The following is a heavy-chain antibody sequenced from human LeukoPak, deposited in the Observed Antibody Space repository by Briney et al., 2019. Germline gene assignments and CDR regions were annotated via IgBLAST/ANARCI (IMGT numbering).Heavy chain of an antibody. D-gene: IGHD5-12*01. CDR2: IYASGST. Sequence: SSETLSLTCAVYGGSFSGYYWSWIRQPPGKGLEWIGYIYASGSTNYNPSLKSRVTISIDTSKNHFSLSLSSVTAADTAVYYCARRGTWQGYDYWGQGTLVTVSS. CDR3: ARRGTWQGYDY. CDR1: GGSFSGYY. V-gene: IGHV4-4*09. J-gene: IGHJ4*02.